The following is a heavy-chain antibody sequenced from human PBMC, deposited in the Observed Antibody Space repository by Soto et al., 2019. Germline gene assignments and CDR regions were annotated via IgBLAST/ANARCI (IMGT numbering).Heavy chain of an antibody. CDR3: ARDREVVYYYDSSGYYPDAFDI. Sequence: SVKVSCKASGGTFSSYAISWVRQAPGQGLEWMGGIIPIFGTANYAQKFQGRVTITADESTSTAYMELSSLRSEDTAVYYCARDREVVYYYDSSGYYPDAFDIWVQGTMVTVSS. CDR2: IIPIFGTA. D-gene: IGHD3-22*01. CDR1: GGTFSSYA. V-gene: IGHV1-69*13. J-gene: IGHJ3*02.